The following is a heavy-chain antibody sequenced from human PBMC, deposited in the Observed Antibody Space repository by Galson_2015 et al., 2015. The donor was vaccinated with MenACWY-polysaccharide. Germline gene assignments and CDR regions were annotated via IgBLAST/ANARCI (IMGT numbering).Heavy chain of an antibody. CDR1: GFTFSNYW. V-gene: IGHV3-7*01. CDR3: ATTAARTDSGTYYRDFDS. Sequence: SLRLSCAASGFTFSNYWMNWVRQAPGKGLEWAASIKQDGSEKYYVDSLKGRFTISRDNAKNSLYLQMNSLRAEDTAVYYCATTAARTDSGTYYRDFDSWGPGTLVTVSS. CDR2: IKQDGSEK. J-gene: IGHJ4*02. D-gene: IGHD3-10*01.